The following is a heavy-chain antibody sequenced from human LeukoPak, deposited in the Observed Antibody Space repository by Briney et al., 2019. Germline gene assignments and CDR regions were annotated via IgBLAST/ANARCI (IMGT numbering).Heavy chain of an antibody. D-gene: IGHD3-10*01. V-gene: IGHV3-21*01. Sequence: PGGSLRLSCVASGVTFSEYSINWGRRAPGKGGEGVSSINGPITSIYYAPAVRGRFPISRHNPKSSLYLQMDSLRAEDTPVYYCVRLRRNSDRSYYYYYYDSWGQGILVTVSS. CDR2: INGPITSI. CDR1: GVTFSEYS. CDR3: VRLRRNSDRSYYYYYYDS. J-gene: IGHJ5*01.